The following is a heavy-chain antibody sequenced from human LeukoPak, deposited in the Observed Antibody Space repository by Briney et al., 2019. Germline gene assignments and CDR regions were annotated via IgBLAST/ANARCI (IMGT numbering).Heavy chain of an antibody. J-gene: IGHJ6*03. CDR1: GGSISSYY. CDR3: ARGMGKDIVVVPAAYYYYYMDV. CDR2: IYHSGST. V-gene: IGHV4-38-2*02. D-gene: IGHD2-2*01. Sequence: ASETLSLTCTVSGGSISSYYWGWIRQPPGKGLEWIGSIYHSGSTYYNPSLKSRVTISVDTSKNQFSLKLSSVTAADTAVYYCARGMGKDIVVVPAAYYYYYMDVWGKGTTVTVSS.